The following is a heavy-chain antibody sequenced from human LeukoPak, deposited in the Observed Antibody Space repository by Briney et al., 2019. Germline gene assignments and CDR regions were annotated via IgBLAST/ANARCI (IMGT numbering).Heavy chain of an antibody. J-gene: IGHJ4*02. CDR3: AKDTRYSGSSHFDY. CDR1: GFTFSSYA. V-gene: IGHV3-23*01. D-gene: IGHD1-26*01. Sequence: GGSLRLSCAASGFTFSSYAMSWVRQAPGKGLEWVSAISGSGGSTYYAVSVKGRFTISRDNSKNTLYLQMNSLRDEDTAVYYCAKDTRYSGSSHFDYWGQGTLVTVFS. CDR2: ISGSGGST.